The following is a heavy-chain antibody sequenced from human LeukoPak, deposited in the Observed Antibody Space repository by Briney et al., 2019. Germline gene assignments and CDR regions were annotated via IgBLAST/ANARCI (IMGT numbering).Heavy chain of an antibody. CDR3: ARDLFSDGYSSSWDY. Sequence: ASMKVSCKASGYTFSDYYMHWVRQAPGQGLEWMGWISPNSGGTNYAHKFQGRVTMTRDTSISTAYMELSSLRSDDTAVYYCARDLFSDGYSSSWDYWGQRTLVTVSS. CDR2: ISPNSGGT. J-gene: IGHJ4*02. D-gene: IGHD6-13*01. V-gene: IGHV1-2*02. CDR1: GYTFSDYY.